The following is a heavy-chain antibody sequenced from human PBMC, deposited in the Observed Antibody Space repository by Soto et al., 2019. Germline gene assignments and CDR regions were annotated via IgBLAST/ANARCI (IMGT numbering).Heavy chain of an antibody. CDR3: ARGICSSTSCSSFDY. J-gene: IGHJ4*02. V-gene: IGHV4-31*03. Sequence: TLSLTCKVSVGYISRGRYYSSWIRQQPGKGLEWIGYIYYSGSTYYNPSLKSRVTISVDTSKNQFSLKLSSVTAADTAVYYCARGICSSTSCSSFDYCGQGTLVTVSS. D-gene: IGHD2-2*01. CDR2: IYYSGST. CDR1: VGYISRGRYY.